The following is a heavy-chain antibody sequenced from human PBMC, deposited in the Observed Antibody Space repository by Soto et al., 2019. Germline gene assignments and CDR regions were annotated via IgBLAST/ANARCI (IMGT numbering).Heavy chain of an antibody. V-gene: IGHV3-66*04. CDR1: GFTVSSSY. CDR2: IYSGVNT. D-gene: IGHD3-10*01. J-gene: IGHJ2*01. CDR3: ARQVEFYWYFDL. Sequence: EVQLVESGGGLVQPGGSLRLSCAASGFTVSSSYLGWVRQAPGKGLEWVSAIYSGVNTYYADSVKGRFTISRDNSKDTLYLQMNSLRADDTAIYYSARQVEFYWYFDLWGRGTLVTVSS.